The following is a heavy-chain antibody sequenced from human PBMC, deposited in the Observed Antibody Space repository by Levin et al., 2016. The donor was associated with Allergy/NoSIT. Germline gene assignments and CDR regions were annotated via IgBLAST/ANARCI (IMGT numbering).Heavy chain of an antibody. CDR2: ISGSSSYT. CDR3: ARYYYGSGSYYPYGMDL. CDR1: GFSFSDYY. D-gene: IGHD3-10*01. Sequence: GGSLRLSCAASGFSFSDYYMSWVRQAPGKGLEWISFISGSSSYTKYADSVKGRFTISRDNAKNSLYLRLDSLAAEDTAVYYCARYYYGSGSYYPYGMDLWGQGTTVTVSS. V-gene: IGHV3-11*06. J-gene: IGHJ6*02.